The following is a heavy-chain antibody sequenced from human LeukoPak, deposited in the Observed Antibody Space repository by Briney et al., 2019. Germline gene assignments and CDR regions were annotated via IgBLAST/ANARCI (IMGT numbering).Heavy chain of an antibody. J-gene: IGHJ4*02. CDR1: GFSFSSYA. CDR3: AKDRGSGSFPVRFDY. Sequence: GGSLRLSCAASGFSFSSYAVSWVRQTPGKRPEWVSGISGDGRTFYADSVKGRFTLSRDFSRSTLYLQMNGLRAEDTAVYYCAKDRGSGSFPVRFDYWGQGTLVTVSS. V-gene: IGHV3-23*01. CDR2: ISGDGRT. D-gene: IGHD3-10*01.